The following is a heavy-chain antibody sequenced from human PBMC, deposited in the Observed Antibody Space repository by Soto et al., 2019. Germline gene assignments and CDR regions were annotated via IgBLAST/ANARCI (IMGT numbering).Heavy chain of an antibody. D-gene: IGHD3-9*01. CDR2: IWSDGSNK. J-gene: IGHJ4*02. CDR3: ARVFDTHYFDL. V-gene: IGHV3-33*01. Sequence: QVQLVESGGGVVQPGRSLRLSCAASGFTFSSYGMHWVRQAPGKGLEWVALIWSDGSNKYYADSVKGRFTISGDNSKNTLYVQMNSLRAEDTAVYYCARVFDTHYFDLWGQGTLVTVSS. CDR1: GFTFSSYG.